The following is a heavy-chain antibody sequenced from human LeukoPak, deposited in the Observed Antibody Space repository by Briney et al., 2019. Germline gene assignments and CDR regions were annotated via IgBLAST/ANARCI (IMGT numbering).Heavy chain of an antibody. Sequence: ASVKVSCKASGYTFTSYAMNWVRQAPGQGLEWMGWINTNTGNPTYAQGFTGRFVFSLVTSVSTAYLQISSLKAEDTAVYYCAVAGTDVYYYYGMDVWGQGTTVTVSS. V-gene: IGHV7-4-1*02. D-gene: IGHD6-19*01. CDR3: AVAGTDVYYYYGMDV. CDR2: INTNTGNP. J-gene: IGHJ6*02. CDR1: GYTFTSYA.